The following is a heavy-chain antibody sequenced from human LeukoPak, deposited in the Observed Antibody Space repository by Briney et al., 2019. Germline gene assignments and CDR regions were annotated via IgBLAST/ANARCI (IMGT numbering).Heavy chain of an antibody. CDR3: AKRPERYGGAAHFFDY. D-gene: IGHD2-21*01. CDR1: GFTFSSYS. CDR2: ISSSSSYI. V-gene: IGHV3-21*04. J-gene: IGHJ4*02. Sequence: GGSLRLSCAASGFTFSSYSMNWVRQAPGKGLEWVSSISSSSSYIYYADSVKGRFTISRDNAKNSLYLQMNSLRAEDTAVYYCAKRPERYGGAAHFFDYWGQGTLVTVSS.